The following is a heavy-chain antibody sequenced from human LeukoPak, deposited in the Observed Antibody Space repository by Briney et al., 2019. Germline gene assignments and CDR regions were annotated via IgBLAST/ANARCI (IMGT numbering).Heavy chain of an antibody. CDR3: ARVIAVAGTPPNNWFDP. V-gene: IGHV1-18*01. J-gene: IGHJ5*02. CDR1: GYTFTSYG. Sequence: ASVKVSCKASGYTFTSYGISWVRQAPGQGLEWMGWISAYNGNTNYAQKLQGRVTMTTDTSTSTAYMELRSLRSDDTAVYYCARVIAVAGTPPNNWFDPWGQGTLVTVSS. CDR2: ISAYNGNT. D-gene: IGHD6-19*01.